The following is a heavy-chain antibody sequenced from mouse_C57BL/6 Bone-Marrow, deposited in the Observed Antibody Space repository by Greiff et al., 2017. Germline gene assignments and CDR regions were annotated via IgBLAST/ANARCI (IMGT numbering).Heavy chain of an antibody. CDR2: ISNGGGST. J-gene: IGHJ2*01. CDR1: GFTFSDYY. Sequence: EVMLVESGGGLVQPGGSLKLSCAASGFTFSDYYMYWVRQTPEKRLEWVAYISNGGGSTYYPDTVKGRFTLSRDNAKNTLYLQMSRLKSEDPAMYYCARRGFDYWGQGTTLTVSS. CDR3: ARRGFDY. V-gene: IGHV5-12*01.